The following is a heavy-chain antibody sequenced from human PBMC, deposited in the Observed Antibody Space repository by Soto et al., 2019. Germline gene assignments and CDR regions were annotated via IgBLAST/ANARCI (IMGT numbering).Heavy chain of an antibody. CDR2: ISYDGSNK. Sequence: GGSLRLSCAASGFTFSSYGMHWVRQAPGKGLEWVAVISYDGSNKYYADSVKGRFTISRDNSKNTLYLQMNSLRAEDTAVYYCAKENYYDSGSYYGMDVWGQGTTVTVSS. CDR3: AKENYYDSGSYYGMDV. CDR1: GFTFSSYG. V-gene: IGHV3-30*18. D-gene: IGHD3-10*01. J-gene: IGHJ6*02.